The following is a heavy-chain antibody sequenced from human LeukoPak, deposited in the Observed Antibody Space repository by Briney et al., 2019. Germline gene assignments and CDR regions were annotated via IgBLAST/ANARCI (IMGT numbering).Heavy chain of an antibody. CDR2: ISTSGSYI. CDR1: GFTFSTYN. Sequence: GGSLRLSCAASGFTFSTYNMNWVRQAPGKGLEWVSCISTSGSYIYYSDSVKGRFTISRDNAKNSFYLQMNSLRAEDTAVYYCARDGYLAVDYWGQGTLVTVSS. CDR3: ARDGYLAVDY. V-gene: IGHV3-21*04. D-gene: IGHD2-2*03. J-gene: IGHJ4*02.